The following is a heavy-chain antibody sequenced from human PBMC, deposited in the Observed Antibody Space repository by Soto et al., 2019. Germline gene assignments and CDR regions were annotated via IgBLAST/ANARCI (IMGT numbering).Heavy chain of an antibody. D-gene: IGHD3-3*01. Sequence: QVRLVQSGAEVKKPGASVKVSCKASGYTFSNFAITWVRQAPGQGLERMGWITAYNGNTHYAQKVQRRVTMTTDTSTGTAYMELRRLRSDATAVYFSARTITTFSGVVIRSYFGMDVWGQGTTVTVAS. CDR1: GYTFSNFA. CDR3: ARTITTFSGVVIRSYFGMDV. CDR2: ITAYNGNT. V-gene: IGHV1-18*01. J-gene: IGHJ6*02.